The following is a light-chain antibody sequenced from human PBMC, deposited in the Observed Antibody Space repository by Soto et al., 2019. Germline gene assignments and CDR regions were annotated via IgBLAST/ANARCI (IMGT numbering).Light chain of an antibody. J-gene: IGLJ2*01. V-gene: IGLV1-47*01. CDR3: AAWDDSLSGPV. CDR1: SSNIGSNY. Sequence: QSVLTQPASASGTPGQRVTISCSGSSSNIGSNYVYWYQQLPGTAPNLLIYRNNQRPSGVPDRFSGSKSGTSASLAISGPRSEDEDDDYCAAWDDSLSGPVFGGGTKVTVL. CDR2: RNN.